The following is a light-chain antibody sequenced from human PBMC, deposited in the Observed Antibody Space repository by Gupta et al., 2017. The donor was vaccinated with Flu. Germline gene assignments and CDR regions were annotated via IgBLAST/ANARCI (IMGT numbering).Light chain of an antibody. V-gene: IGLV2-14*01. Sequence: QSALTRPASVSGSPGQSITISCTGTSSDVGGYNYVSWYQQHPGKAPKLMIYEVSNRPSGVSNRFSGSKSGNTASLTITGLQAEDGADYYCSSYTTNSTLDVFGTGTKVTVL. CDR1: SSDVGGYNY. J-gene: IGLJ1*01. CDR3: SSYTTNSTLDV. CDR2: EVS.